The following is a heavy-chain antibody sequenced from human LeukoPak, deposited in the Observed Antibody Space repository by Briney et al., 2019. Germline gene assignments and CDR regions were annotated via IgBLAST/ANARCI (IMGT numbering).Heavy chain of an antibody. CDR2: ISGSDGST. V-gene: IGHV3-23*01. J-gene: IGHJ4*02. CDR1: GLPFRTYA. D-gene: IGHD3-10*01. Sequence: GGSLTLSWAASGLPFRTYAMGGVNQAPGNVLGVVSSISGSDGSTCYVDSVKGRFTISRDNSKNTLYLQMNSLRAEDTAVYYCAKGESHPKYYFDYWGQGTLVTVSS. CDR3: AKGESHPKYYFDY.